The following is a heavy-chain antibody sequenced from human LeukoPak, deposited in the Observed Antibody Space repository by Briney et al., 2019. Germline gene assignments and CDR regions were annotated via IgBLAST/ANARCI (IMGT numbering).Heavy chain of an antibody. CDR1: GFTFSSYA. CDR3: ARDLGYTGDY. Sequence: HPGGSLRLSCAASGFTFSSYAMSWVRQAPGKGLEWVSATSGSGGSTYYADSVKGRFTISRDNSKNTLYLQMNSLRAEDTAVYYCARDLGYTGDYWGQGTLVTVSS. D-gene: IGHD5-18*01. V-gene: IGHV3-23*01. J-gene: IGHJ4*02. CDR2: TSGSGGST.